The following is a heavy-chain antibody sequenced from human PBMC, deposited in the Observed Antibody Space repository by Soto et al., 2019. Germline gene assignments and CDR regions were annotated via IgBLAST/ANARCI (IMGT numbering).Heavy chain of an antibody. D-gene: IGHD2-21*02. Sequence: PSDTLSLTCAVYDGSFSLYHWTWIRQPPGKGLEWIGEINHSGSTNYNPSLKSRVTISVDTSKNQFSLKLTSVSAADTAIYYCATLPPRIVVVVSPIPTRGQGTAVTGFS. CDR3: ATLPPRIVVVVSPIPT. CDR2: INHSGST. CDR1: DGSFSLYH. J-gene: IGHJ4*02. V-gene: IGHV4-34*01.